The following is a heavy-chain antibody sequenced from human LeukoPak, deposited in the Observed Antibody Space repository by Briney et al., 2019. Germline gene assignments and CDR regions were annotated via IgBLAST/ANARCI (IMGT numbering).Heavy chain of an antibody. CDR1: GGSFSGYY. CDR2: INHSGST. CDR3: ARVRGYCSGGSCTARFDP. Sequence: SETLSLTCAVYGGSFSGYYWSWIRQPPGKGLERIGEINHSGSTNYNPSLKSRVTISVDTSKNQFSLKLSSVTAADTAVYYCARVRGYCSGGSCTARFDPWGQGTLVTVSS. J-gene: IGHJ5*02. D-gene: IGHD2-15*01. V-gene: IGHV4-34*01.